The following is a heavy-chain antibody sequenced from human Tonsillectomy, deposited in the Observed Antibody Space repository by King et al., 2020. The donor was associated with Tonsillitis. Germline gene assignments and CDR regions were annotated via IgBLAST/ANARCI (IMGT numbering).Heavy chain of an antibody. CDR2: IGTRDDP. CDR3: ARGIPHHGTIDY. V-gene: IGHV3-13*05. Sequence: VQLVESGGGLVQPGGSLRLSCAASGFTFSSFDMHWVHQGSGKALEWVSAIGTRDDPYYSGSVKGRFTISRENAKNSVNLQMNSLTAGDTAVYFCARGIPHHGTIDYWGQGTLVTVAS. CDR1: GFTFSSFD. D-gene: IGHD2-2*01. J-gene: IGHJ4*02.